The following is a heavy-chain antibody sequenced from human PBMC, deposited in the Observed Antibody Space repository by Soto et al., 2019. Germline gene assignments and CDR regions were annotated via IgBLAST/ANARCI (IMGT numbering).Heavy chain of an antibody. CDR3: ARQRIVVVPAAMVNWFDP. V-gene: IGHV4-39*01. CDR2: IYYSGST. D-gene: IGHD2-2*01. J-gene: IGHJ5*02. Sequence: SETLSLTCTVSRGSISSSSYYWGWIRQPPGKGLEWIGSIYYSGSTYYNPSLKSRVTVSVDTSKNQFSLKLSSVTAADTAVYYCARQRIVVVPAAMVNWFDPWSQGTLVTVSS. CDR1: RGSISSSSYY.